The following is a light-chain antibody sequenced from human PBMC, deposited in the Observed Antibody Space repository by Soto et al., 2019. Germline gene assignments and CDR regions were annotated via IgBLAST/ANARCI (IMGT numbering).Light chain of an antibody. Sequence: EIVMTQSPATLSVSPGERVTLSCRASQNIGSNLAWYQQKFGQAPRLLIYGASTRVTGIPARISGSGSGTEFTLIITSLQSEDFGVYHCQQYHNWWTFGQGTKVDFK. CDR3: QQYHNWWT. CDR2: GAS. J-gene: IGKJ1*01. V-gene: IGKV3-15*01. CDR1: QNIGSN.